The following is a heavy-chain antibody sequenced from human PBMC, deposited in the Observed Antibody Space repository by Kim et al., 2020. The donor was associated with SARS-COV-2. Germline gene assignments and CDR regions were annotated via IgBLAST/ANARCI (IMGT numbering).Heavy chain of an antibody. J-gene: IGHJ4*02. CDR1: GGSISSSSHY. CDR3: VSEYCSTSYCYKSYVN. CDR2: IYYTGTT. V-gene: IGHV4-39*01. Sequence: SETLSLTCSVSGGSISSSSHYWGWIRQPPGKGLEWIGSIYYTGTTYYNPSLKSRVTISVDTSKNQFSLKLNSVTAADTAVHYCVSEYCSTSYCYKSYVNWGQGTLVTVSS. D-gene: IGHD2-2*01.